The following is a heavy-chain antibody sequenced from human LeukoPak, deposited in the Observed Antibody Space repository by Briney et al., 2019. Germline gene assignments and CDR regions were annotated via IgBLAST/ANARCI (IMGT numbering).Heavy chain of an antibody. CDR1: GFTFRTYS. D-gene: IGHD2-15*01. V-gene: IGHV3-48*02. CDR3: ARGEYCSGVTCYSYFDP. CDR2: ISGGSSSV. J-gene: IGHJ2*01. Sequence: GGSLRLSCVASGFTFRTYSMNWVRQAPGKGLEWVSYISGGSSSVYYADSVKGRFTISRDNAKNSLHLQMNSLRDEDTAVYYCARGEYCSGVTCYSYFDPWGRGTLVTVSS.